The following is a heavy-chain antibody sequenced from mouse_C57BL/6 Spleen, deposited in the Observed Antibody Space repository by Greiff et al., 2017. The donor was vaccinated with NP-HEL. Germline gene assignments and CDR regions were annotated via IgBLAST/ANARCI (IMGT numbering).Heavy chain of an antibody. Sequence: EVQWVESGGGLVKPGGSLKLSCAASGFTFSDYGMHWVRQAPEKGLEWVAYISSGSSTIYYADTVKGRFTISRDNAKNTLFLQMTSLRSEDTAMYYCARQIYYDYDYYAMDYWGQGTSVTVSS. CDR1: GFTFSDYG. V-gene: IGHV5-17*01. D-gene: IGHD2-4*01. CDR2: ISSGSSTI. CDR3: ARQIYYDYDYYAMDY. J-gene: IGHJ4*01.